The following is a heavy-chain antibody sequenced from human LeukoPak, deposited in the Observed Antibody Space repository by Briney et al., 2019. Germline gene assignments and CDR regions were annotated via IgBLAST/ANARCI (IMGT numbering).Heavy chain of an antibody. J-gene: IGHJ4*02. D-gene: IGHD3-16*01. Sequence: PGGSPRLSCAASGVTFSSYDMHWVRQAPGKGLEWVAVISYDGTNKDYADSVKGRLTISRDNSKNTLYLQMNSLRPEDTAVYYCARNSVGGSFFDYWGQGILVTVSS. V-gene: IGHV3-30-3*01. CDR1: GVTFSSYD. CDR3: ARNSVGGSFFDY. CDR2: ISYDGTNK.